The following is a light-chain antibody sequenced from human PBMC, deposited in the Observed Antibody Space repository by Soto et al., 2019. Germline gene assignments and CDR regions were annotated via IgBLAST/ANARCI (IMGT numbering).Light chain of an antibody. Sequence: EIVMTQSPATLSVSPGERATLSCRASQSVSSNLAWYQQKPGQAPRLLIYGASTRATGIPARFSGSGSGTELTLTISIRQSEAFAVYYCQQYKNWPPDTFGQGTKVEIK. J-gene: IGKJ1*01. V-gene: IGKV3-15*01. CDR1: QSVSSN. CDR3: QQYKNWPPDT. CDR2: GAS.